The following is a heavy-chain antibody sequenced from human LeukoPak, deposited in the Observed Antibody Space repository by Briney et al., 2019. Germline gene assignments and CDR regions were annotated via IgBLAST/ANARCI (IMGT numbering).Heavy chain of an antibody. J-gene: IGHJ4*02. V-gene: IGHV3-11*01. Sequence: GGSLRLSCAASGFTFSDYYMSWIRQAPGKGLEWVSYISSSGSTIYYADSVKGRFTISRDNAKNSLYLQMNSLGAEDTAVYYCATSPGIGSGWSLFDYWGQGTLVTVSS. CDR2: ISSSGSTI. CDR1: GFTFSDYY. D-gene: IGHD6-19*01. CDR3: ATSPGIGSGWSLFDY.